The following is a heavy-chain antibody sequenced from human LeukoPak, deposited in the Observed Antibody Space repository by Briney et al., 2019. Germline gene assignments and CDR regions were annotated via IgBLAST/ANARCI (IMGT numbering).Heavy chain of an antibody. D-gene: IGHD6-13*01. CDR3: AKQSAGSAAWYSLHYDF. Sequence: GGSLRLSCAAFGFTVSAYAMAWVRQAPGRGLEWVSSVDGGGGGTYYADSVKGRFTISRDNSKDTLYLQMDGLRAEDTAVYFCAKQSAGSAAWYSLHYDFWGQGTLVTVSS. CDR2: VDGGGGGT. CDR1: GFTVSAYA. J-gene: IGHJ4*02. V-gene: IGHV3-23*01.